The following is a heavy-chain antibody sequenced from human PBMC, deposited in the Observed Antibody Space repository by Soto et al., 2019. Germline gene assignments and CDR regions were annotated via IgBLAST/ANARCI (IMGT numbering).Heavy chain of an antibody. CDR3: AKDIRYNWKPGSFDY. CDR2: ISYDGSNK. D-gene: IGHD1-20*01. CDR1: GFTFSSYG. Sequence: SLRLSCAASGFTFSSYGMHWVRQAPGKGLEWVAVISYDGSNKYYADSVKGRFTISRDNSKNTLYLQMNSLRAEDTAVYYCAKDIRYNWKPGSFDYWGQGT. V-gene: IGHV3-30*18. J-gene: IGHJ4*02.